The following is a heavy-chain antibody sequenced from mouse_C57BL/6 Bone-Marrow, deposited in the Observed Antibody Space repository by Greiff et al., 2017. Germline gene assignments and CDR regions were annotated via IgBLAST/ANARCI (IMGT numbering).Heavy chain of an antibody. D-gene: IGHD2-12*01. CDR2: ISSGSSTI. CDR3: ASSDSVNAKDY. V-gene: IGHV5-17*01. CDR1: GFTFSDYG. J-gene: IGHJ4*01. Sequence: DVHLVESGGGLVKPGGSLKLSCAASGFTFSDYGMHWVRQAPEKGLEWVAYISSGSSTIYYADTVKGRFTISRDNAKNTLFLQMTSLRSEDTAMYYCASSDSVNAKDYWGQGTSVTVTA.